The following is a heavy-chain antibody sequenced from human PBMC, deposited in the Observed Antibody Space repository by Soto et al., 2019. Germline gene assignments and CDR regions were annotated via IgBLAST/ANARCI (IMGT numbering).Heavy chain of an antibody. CDR2: INHSGST. J-gene: IGHJ4*02. Sequence: ASETLSLTCAVYGGSFSGYYWSWIRQPPGKGLEWIGEINHSGSTNYNPSLKSRVTISVDTSKNQFSLKLSSVTAADTAVYYCARHLKNSQYSSSSDFDYWGQGTLVTSPQ. CDR3: ARHLKNSQYSSSSDFDY. CDR1: GGSFSGYY. D-gene: IGHD6-6*01. V-gene: IGHV4-34*01.